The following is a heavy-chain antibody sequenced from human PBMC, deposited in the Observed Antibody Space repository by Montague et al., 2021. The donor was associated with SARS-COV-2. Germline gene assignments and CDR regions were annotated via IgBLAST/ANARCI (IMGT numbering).Heavy chain of an antibody. CDR1: GGSVSDTDYY. Sequence: SETLSLTCAVSGGSVSDTDYYWGWVRGPPGKGLEWLGTTVQSGNSFSNPSVKSRLSIFVHASMNEVSLSLASVTAADTAIYYCVRGPLPRGGFDKWGQGALVTVSS. CDR2: TVQSGNS. D-gene: IGHD3-10*01. CDR3: VRGPLPRGGFDK. J-gene: IGHJ4*02. V-gene: IGHV4-39*01.